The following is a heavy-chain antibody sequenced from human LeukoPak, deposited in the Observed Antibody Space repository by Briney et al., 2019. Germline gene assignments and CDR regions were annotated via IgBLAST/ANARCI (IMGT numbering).Heavy chain of an antibody. CDR1: GGTFSSYA. V-gene: IGHV1-69*05. CDR3: ARAREMATVNWFDP. J-gene: IGHJ5*02. CDR2: IIPIFGTA. Sequence: SVKVSCKASGGTFSSYAISWVRQAPGHGLEWMGGIIPIFGTANYAQKFQGRVTITTDESTSTAYMELSSLRSEDTAVYYCARAREMATVNWFDPWGQGTLVTVSS. D-gene: IGHD5-24*01.